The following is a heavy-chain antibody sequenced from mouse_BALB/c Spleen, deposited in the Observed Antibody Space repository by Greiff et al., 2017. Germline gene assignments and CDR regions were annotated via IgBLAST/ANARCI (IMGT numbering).Heavy chain of an antibody. D-gene: IGHD1-1*01. J-gene: IGHJ4*01. Sequence: EVKLVESGPSLVKPSQTLSLTCSVTGDSITSGYWNWIRKFPGNKLEYMGYISYSGSTYYNPSLKSRISITRDTSKNQYYLQLNSVTTEDTATYYCARSPYYGSRGYAMDYWGQGTSVTVSS. CDR2: ISYSGST. CDR3: ARSPYYGSRGYAMDY. V-gene: IGHV3-8*02. CDR1: GDSITSGY.